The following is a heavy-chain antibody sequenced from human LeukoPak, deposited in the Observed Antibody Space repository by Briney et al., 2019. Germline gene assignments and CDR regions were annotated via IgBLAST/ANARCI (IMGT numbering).Heavy chain of an antibody. CDR2: IIPIFGTA. J-gene: IGHJ3*02. D-gene: IGHD4-17*01. CDR1: GGTFSSYA. V-gene: IGHV1-69*05. Sequence: ASVKDSCKASGGTFSSYAISWVRQAPGQGLEWMGGIIPIFGTANYAQKFQGRVTITTDESTSTAYMELSSLRSEDTAVYYCARAIKSTTARAFDIWGQGTMVTVSS. CDR3: ARAIKSTTARAFDI.